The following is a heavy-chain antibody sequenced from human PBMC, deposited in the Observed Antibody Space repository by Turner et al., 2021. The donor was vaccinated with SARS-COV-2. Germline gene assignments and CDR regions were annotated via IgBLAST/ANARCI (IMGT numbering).Heavy chain of an antibody. CDR3: ATRMNTLAQ. D-gene: IGHD6-6*01. V-gene: IGHV3-66*01. CDR2: IYSGGST. CDR1: GFAVSNNY. Sequence: EVHLVESGGGLVQPVGSLRLSCAASGFAVSNNYMSWVRQAAGKGLEWVSLIYSGGSTYYADAVTGRFTITRDNSKNTLYLKMNSLRAEDTAVYYCATRMNTLAQWGQGTLVTVSS. J-gene: IGHJ4*02.